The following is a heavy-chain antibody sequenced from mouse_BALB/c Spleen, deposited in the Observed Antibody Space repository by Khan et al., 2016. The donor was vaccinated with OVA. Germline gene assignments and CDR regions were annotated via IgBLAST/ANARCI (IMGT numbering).Heavy chain of an antibody. CDR3: TRPTYDGYYDY. Sequence: QVQLQQSGPELVRPGVSVKISCKGSGYTFTDYAMHWVKQSHEKSLEWIGLISTYSGNTNYKQKFKGKATMTVDKSSNTAYMELARLTSEDSSSYYCTRPTYDGYYDYWGQGTTLTVSS. J-gene: IGHJ2*01. V-gene: IGHV1S137*01. CDR1: GYTFTDYA. CDR2: ISTYSGNT. D-gene: IGHD2-3*01.